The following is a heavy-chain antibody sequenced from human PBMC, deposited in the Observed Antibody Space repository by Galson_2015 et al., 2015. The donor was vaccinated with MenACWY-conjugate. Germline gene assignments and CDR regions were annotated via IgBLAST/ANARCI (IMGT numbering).Heavy chain of an antibody. J-gene: IGHJ4*02. V-gene: IGHV4-39*02. CDR3: AREGYSYGLAIDTFDF. CDR2: IYYSGST. D-gene: IGHD5-18*01. Sequence: SETLSLTCSVSGGSISSNNYYWGWIRQPPGKGLEWIGSIYYSGSTYYNPSLKSRVTISVDKSTNQFSLKVNSVTAADTAVYYCAREGYSYGLAIDTFDFWGQGTLVTVSS. CDR1: GGSISSNNYY.